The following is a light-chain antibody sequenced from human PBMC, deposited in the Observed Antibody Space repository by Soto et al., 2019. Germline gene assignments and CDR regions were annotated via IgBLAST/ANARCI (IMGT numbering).Light chain of an antibody. Sequence: DIVMTQSPLSLPVTPGEPASISCRSSQSLVHSNGYKYLDWYLQKPGQSPQLLIYLGSSRASGVPDRFSGSGSGTDFTLKISRVEAEDVGVYYCMQALQTPPTFGQGTKLQIK. CDR3: MQALQTPPT. CDR2: LGS. CDR1: QSLVHSNGYKY. V-gene: IGKV2-28*01. J-gene: IGKJ2*01.